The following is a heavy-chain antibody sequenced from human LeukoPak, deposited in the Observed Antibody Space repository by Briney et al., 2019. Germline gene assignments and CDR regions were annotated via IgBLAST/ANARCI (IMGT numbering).Heavy chain of an antibody. Sequence: NTSETLSLTCAVYGGSFSGYYWSWIRQPPGKGLEWIGEINHSGSTNYNPSLKSRVTISVDTSKNQFSLKLSSVTAADTAVYYCARRRRWLQSGTYYFDYWGQGTLVTVSS. D-gene: IGHD5-24*01. CDR3: ARRRRWLQSGTYYFDY. J-gene: IGHJ4*02. V-gene: IGHV4-34*01. CDR2: INHSGST. CDR1: GGSFSGYY.